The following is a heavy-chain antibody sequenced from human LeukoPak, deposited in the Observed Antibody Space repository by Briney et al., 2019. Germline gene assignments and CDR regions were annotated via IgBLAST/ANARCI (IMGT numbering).Heavy chain of an antibody. CDR3: AKGRAGNYYYDSSDY. Sequence: GGFLRLSCAASGVTFSSYWMHWVRQAPGKGLVWVSRINSDGSSTTYADSVKGRFTISRDNSKNTLYLQMNSLRAEDTAVYYCAKGRAGNYYYDSSDYWGQGTLVTVSS. CDR1: GVTFSSYW. D-gene: IGHD3-22*01. CDR2: INSDGSST. J-gene: IGHJ4*02. V-gene: IGHV3-74*01.